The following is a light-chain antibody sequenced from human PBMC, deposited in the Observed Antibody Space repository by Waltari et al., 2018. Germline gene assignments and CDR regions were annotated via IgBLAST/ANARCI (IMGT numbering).Light chain of an antibody. CDR3: QSYDNSLGTSLL. Sequence: QSVLTQPPSVSGAPGQRVTISCTGSRSNIGAGYDVHWYQHLPGTAPKLLIYGNTIRPSGVPDRFSGSKSGTSASLAITGLQAEDEADYYFQSYDNSLGTSLLFGGGTKLTVL. CDR1: RSNIGAGYD. V-gene: IGLV1-40*01. CDR2: GNT. J-gene: IGLJ2*01.